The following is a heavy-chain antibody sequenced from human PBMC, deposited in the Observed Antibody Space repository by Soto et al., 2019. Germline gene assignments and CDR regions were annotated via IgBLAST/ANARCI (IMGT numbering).Heavy chain of an antibody. CDR3: ATSIPHHSGYDVSYYSTDV. V-gene: IGHV1-24*01. J-gene: IGHJ6*03. D-gene: IGHD5-12*01. CDR2: FDPEDGET. Sequence: PSVKVSCKVSGYTLTELSMHWVRQAPGKGLEWMGGFDPEDGETIYAQKFQGRVTMTEDTSTDTAYMELSSLRSEDTAVYYCATSIPHHSGYDVSYYSTDVWGQGTTVTVSS. CDR1: GYTLTELS.